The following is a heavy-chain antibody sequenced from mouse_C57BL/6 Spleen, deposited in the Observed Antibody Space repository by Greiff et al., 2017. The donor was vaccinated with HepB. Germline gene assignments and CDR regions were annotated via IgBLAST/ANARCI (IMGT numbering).Heavy chain of an antibody. CDR3: AREDGVTTAY. D-gene: IGHD2-2*01. CDR2: ISYDGSN. V-gene: IGHV3-6*01. J-gene: IGHJ3*01. Sequence: EVKLMESGPGLVKPSQSLSLTCSVTGYSITSGYYWNWIRQFPGNKLEWMGYISYDGSNNYNPSLKNRISITRDTSKNQFFLKLNSVTTEDTATYYCAREDGVTTAYWGQGTLVTVSA. CDR1: GYSITSGYY.